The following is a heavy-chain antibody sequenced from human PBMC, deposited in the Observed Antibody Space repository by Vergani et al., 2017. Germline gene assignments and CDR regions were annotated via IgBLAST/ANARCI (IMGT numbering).Heavy chain of an antibody. Sequence: QVQLQQWGAGLLKPSETLSPTCAVYGGSFSGYYWSWIRQPPGKGLEWIGEINHSGSTNYNPSLKSRVTISVDTSKNQFSLKLSSVTAADTAVYYCARGRKVLKRYYFDYWGQGTLVTVSS. CDR3: ARGRKVLKRYYFDY. J-gene: IGHJ4*02. D-gene: IGHD3-3*01. V-gene: IGHV4-34*01. CDR2: INHSGST. CDR1: GGSFSGYY.